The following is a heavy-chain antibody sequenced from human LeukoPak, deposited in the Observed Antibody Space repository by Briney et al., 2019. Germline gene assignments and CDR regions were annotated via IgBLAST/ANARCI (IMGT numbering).Heavy chain of an antibody. D-gene: IGHD1-26*01. CDR1: GFTFSDYY. V-gene: IGHV3-11*01. CDR2: ISTSGSTT. J-gene: IGHJ4*02. Sequence: PGGSLRLSCAASGFTFSDYYMSWIRQAPGMGLEWVSYISTSGSTTLYADSVKGRFTISRDNAKNSLYLQMNSLRAEDTAVYYCAREALVPDYWGQGTPVTVSS. CDR3: AREALVPDY.